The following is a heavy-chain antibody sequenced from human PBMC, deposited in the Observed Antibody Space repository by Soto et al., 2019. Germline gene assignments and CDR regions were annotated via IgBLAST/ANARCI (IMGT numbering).Heavy chain of an antibody. Sequence: PGGSLRLSCAASGFTFSSYEMNWVRQAPGKGLEWVSYISSSGSTIYYADSVKGRFTISRDNAKNSLYLQMNSLRAEDTAVYYCARDLYDSYKAYGMDVWGQGTTVTVSS. V-gene: IGHV3-48*03. CDR3: ARDLYDSYKAYGMDV. D-gene: IGHD5-12*01. CDR2: ISSSGSTI. J-gene: IGHJ6*02. CDR1: GFTFSSYE.